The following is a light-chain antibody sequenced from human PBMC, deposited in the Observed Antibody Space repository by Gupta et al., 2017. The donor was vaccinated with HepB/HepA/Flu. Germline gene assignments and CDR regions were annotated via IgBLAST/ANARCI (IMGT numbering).Light chain of an antibody. Sequence: DIVTTQSPDPPAGPLGERATINCKSSQSALYSSNNRNYLAWYQQKPGQPPKVLIYWTSTRESGIPDRFSGSGSGTDFTLTISSLQAEDVAVYYCQQDYNTPTTFGQGTKVEIK. CDR2: WTS. CDR3: QQDYNTPTT. CDR1: QSALYSSNNRNY. J-gene: IGKJ1*01. V-gene: IGKV4-1*01.